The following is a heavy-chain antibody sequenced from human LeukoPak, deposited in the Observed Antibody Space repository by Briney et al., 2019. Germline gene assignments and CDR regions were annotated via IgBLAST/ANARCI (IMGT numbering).Heavy chain of an antibody. CDR3: ARGWNHDFWSGYTNWFDP. V-gene: IGHV4-34*01. CDR1: GGSFSGYY. Sequence: PSETLSLTCAVYGGSFSGYYWSWIRQPPGKGLEWIGEINHSGSTNYNPSLKSRVTISVDTSKNQFSLKLSSVTAADTAVYYCARGWNHDFWSGYTNWFDPWGQGTLVTVSS. J-gene: IGHJ5*02. CDR2: INHSGST. D-gene: IGHD3-3*01.